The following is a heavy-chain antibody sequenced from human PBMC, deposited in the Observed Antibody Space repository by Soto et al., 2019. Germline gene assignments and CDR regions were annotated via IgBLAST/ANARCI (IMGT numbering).Heavy chain of an antibody. V-gene: IGHV4-59*07. CDR3: ARGAAAGLAVAAPDY. Sequence: PSCSPSITSTVCGDTIYISVLALTLQPKGKGLEWIGYIYYSGSTNYNPPLKSRVTISVDTSKNQFSLKLSSVTAADTAVYYCARGAAAGLAVAAPDYWGQGTLVTSPQ. CDR2: IYYSGST. J-gene: IGHJ4*02. D-gene: IGHD6-19*01. CDR1: GDTIYISV.